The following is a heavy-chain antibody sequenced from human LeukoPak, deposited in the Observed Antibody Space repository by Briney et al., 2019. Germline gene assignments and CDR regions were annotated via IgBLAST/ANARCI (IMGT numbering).Heavy chain of an antibody. V-gene: IGHV1-2*02. CDR2: INPNSGGT. Sequence: ASVKVSCKASGCTFTGYYMHWVRQAPGQGLEWMGWINPNSGGTNYAQRFQGRVTMTSDTSISTVYMELNRLRSDDTAVFYCARAMAGRYMDVWGKGTTVTISS. CDR3: ARAMAGRYMDV. CDR1: GCTFTGYY. J-gene: IGHJ6*03. D-gene: IGHD5-24*01.